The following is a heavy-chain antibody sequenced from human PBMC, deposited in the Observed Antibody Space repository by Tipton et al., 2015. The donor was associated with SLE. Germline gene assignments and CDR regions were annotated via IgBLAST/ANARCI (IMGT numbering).Heavy chain of an antibody. V-gene: IGHV4-38-2*01. CDR1: GYSISSGYY. D-gene: IGHD3-10*01. Sequence: TLSLTCDVSGYSISSGYYWAWIRQPPGSGLEWIGSINDSGNTYYNPSLKSQVTISADTSKNQFSLKLNSVTAADTAVYYCARLSSMVRRAQGWFAPRGQGTLVTVSS. CDR3: ARLSSMVRRAQGWFAP. CDR2: INDSGNT. J-gene: IGHJ5*02.